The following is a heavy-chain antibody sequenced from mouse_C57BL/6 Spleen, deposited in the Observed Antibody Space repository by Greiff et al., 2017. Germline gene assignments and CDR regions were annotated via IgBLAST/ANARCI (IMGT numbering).Heavy chain of an antibody. J-gene: IGHJ1*03. CDR3: ARSGGSSYWYFGV. CDR1: GFTFTAYY. Sequence: DVMLVESGGGLVQPGGSLSLSCAASGFTFTAYYMSWVRQPPGKALEWLGFIRNKANGYTTEYSASVKGRFTISRDNSQSILYLQMNALRAEDSATYYCARSGGSSYWYFGVWGTGTTVTVSS. D-gene: IGHD1-1*01. CDR2: IRNKANGYTT. V-gene: IGHV7-3*01.